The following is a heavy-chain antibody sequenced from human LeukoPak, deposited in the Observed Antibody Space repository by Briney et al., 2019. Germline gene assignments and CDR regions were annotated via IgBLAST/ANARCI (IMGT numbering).Heavy chain of an antibody. Sequence: GGSLRLSCAASGFTFSDNYMSWIRQAPGKGLEWVSYISSSSSYTNYADSVKGRFTISRDNAKNSLYLQMNSLRAEDTAVYYCARDLRSNTAMVTFDYWGQGTLVTVSS. CDR2: ISSSSSYT. J-gene: IGHJ4*02. V-gene: IGHV3-11*06. CDR3: ARDLRSNTAMVTFDY. CDR1: GFTFSDNY. D-gene: IGHD5-18*01.